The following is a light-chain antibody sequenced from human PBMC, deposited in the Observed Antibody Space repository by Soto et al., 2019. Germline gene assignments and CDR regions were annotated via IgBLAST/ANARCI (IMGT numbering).Light chain of an antibody. CDR1: PSVSNY. CDR3: QQRNNWPPVT. Sequence: EIVLTQSPATLSLSPGERATLSCRASPSVSNYLAWYQQKPGQAPRLLIYDASNRATGIPAMFSGSGSGTDFTLTISSLAPEDFAVYYCQQRNNWPPVTFGPGTKVDIK. J-gene: IGKJ3*01. CDR2: DAS. V-gene: IGKV3-11*01.